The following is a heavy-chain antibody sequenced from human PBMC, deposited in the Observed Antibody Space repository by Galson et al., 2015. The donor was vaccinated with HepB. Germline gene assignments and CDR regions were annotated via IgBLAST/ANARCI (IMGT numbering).Heavy chain of an antibody. CDR1: GFTFSFYA. CDR3: ASRLSKVAVTEFDY. V-gene: IGHV3-23*01. J-gene: IGHJ4*02. D-gene: IGHD6-19*01. CDR2: ISGSGGST. Sequence: SLRLSCAASGFTFSFYAMSWVRQAPGKGLEWVSTISGSGGSTYYADSVKGRFTISRDNSKNTLYLQMNSLRAEDTAVYYCASRLSKVAVTEFDYWGQGTLVTVSS.